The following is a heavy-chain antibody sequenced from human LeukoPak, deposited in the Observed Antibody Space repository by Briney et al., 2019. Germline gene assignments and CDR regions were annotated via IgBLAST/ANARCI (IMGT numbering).Heavy chain of an antibody. CDR1: GYTFTGYY. D-gene: IGHD2-15*01. J-gene: IGHJ2*01. CDR3: ASSSVVVAANGGDGYFDL. CDR2: INPNSGGT. Sequence: ASVKVSCKASGYTFTGYYMHWVRQAPGQGLEWMGWINPNSGGTNYAQKFQGRVTMTRDTSISTAYMELSRLRSDDTAVYYCASSSVVVAANGGDGYFDLLGRGTLVTVSS. V-gene: IGHV1-2*02.